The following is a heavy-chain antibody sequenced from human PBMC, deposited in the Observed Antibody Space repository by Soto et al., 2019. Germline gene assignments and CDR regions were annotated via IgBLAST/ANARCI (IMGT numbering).Heavy chain of an antibody. D-gene: IGHD3-3*01. J-gene: IGHJ6*02. Sequence: PGGSLRLSCAASGFTFSSYSMNWVRQAPGKGLEWVSSISSSSSYIYYADSVKGRFTISRDNAKNSLYLQMNSLRAEDTAVYYCASDTALNYDFWSGYPRDSMDVWGQGTTVTVS. CDR1: GFTFSSYS. CDR3: ASDTALNYDFWSGYPRDSMDV. V-gene: IGHV3-21*01. CDR2: ISSSSSYI.